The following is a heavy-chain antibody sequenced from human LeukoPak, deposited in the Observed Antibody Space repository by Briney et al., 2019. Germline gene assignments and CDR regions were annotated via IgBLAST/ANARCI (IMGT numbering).Heavy chain of an antibody. CDR2: IIPIFGTA. CDR3: ARSPPTITVKGAFDI. D-gene: IGHD4-11*01. Sequence: ASVKVSCKASGGTFSSSAISWVRQAPGQGLEWMGGIIPIFGTANYAQKFQGRVTITADKSTSTAYMELSSLRSEDTAVYYCARSPPTITVKGAFDIWGQGTMVTVSS. J-gene: IGHJ3*02. CDR1: GGTFSSSA. V-gene: IGHV1-69*06.